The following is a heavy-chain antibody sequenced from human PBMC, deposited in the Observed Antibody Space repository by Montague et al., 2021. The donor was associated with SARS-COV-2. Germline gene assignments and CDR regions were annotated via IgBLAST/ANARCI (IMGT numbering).Heavy chain of an antibody. CDR3: ARGYCSGSGCYYYYGMDV. J-gene: IGHJ6*02. CDR2: IYYSGDT. V-gene: IGHV4-39*07. D-gene: IGHD2-15*01. Sequence: SETLSLTCTVSGASISSPSYYWDWIRQPPGNGLEWIGSIYYSGDTYYNPSLKGRVTISVDTSKNQFSLRLSSVTAAETAVYYCARGYCSGSGCYYYYGMDVWGQGTTVTVSS. CDR1: GASISSPSYY.